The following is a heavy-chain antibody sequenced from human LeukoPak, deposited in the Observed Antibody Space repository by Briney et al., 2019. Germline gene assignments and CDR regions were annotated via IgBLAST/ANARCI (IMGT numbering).Heavy chain of an antibody. CDR1: GGSISSYY. Sequence: SETLSLTCTVSGGSISSYYWSWIRQPPGKGLEWIGYIYYSGSTNYNPSLKSRVTISVDTSKNQFSLKLSSVTAADTAVYYCARDLGSSGDAFDTWGQGTMVTVSS. J-gene: IGHJ3*02. V-gene: IGHV4-59*01. CDR3: ARDLGSSGDAFDT. CDR2: IYYSGST. D-gene: IGHD6-25*01.